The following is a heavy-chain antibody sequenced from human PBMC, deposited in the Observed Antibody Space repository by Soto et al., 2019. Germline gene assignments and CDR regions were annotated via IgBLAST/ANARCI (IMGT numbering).Heavy chain of an antibody. CDR3: ARDFVLAEAGTFSGGVPESDH. J-gene: IGHJ4*01. CDR1: GYTFTSYG. D-gene: IGHD6-19*01. Sequence: ASVKGSCKASGYTFTSYGISWVRQAPGQGLEWMGWISAYNGNTNYAQKLQGRVTMTTDTSTSTAYMELRSLRSDDTAVYFCARDFVLAEAGTFSGGVPESDHWG. CDR2: ISAYNGNT. V-gene: IGHV1-18*04.